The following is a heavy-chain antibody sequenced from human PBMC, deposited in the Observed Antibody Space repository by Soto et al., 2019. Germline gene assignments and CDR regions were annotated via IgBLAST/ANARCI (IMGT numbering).Heavy chain of an antibody. CDR3: ARGYSSSWYAYFDY. Sequence: SETLSLTCTVSGGSVSSGSYYWSWIRQPPGKGLEWIGYIYYSGSTNYNPSLKSRVTISVDTSKNQFSLKLSSVTAADTAVYYCARGYSSSWYAYFDYWGQGTLVTVSS. V-gene: IGHV4-61*01. CDR1: GGSVSSGSYY. D-gene: IGHD6-13*01. CDR2: IYYSGST. J-gene: IGHJ4*02.